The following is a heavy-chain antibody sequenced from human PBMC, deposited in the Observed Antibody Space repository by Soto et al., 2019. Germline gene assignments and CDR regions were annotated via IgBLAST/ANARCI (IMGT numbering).Heavy chain of an antibody. D-gene: IGHD2-15*01. V-gene: IGHV4-59*12. CDR3: ARYCFGGCCYPRDPHAF. CDR2: IYYSGST. J-gene: IGHJ2*01. Sequence: SETLSLTCTVSGGSISSYYWSWIRQPPGKGLEWIGYIYYSGSTNYNPSLKSRVTISVDTSKNQFSLKLSSVTAADTAVYYCARYCFGGCCYPRDPHAFWG. CDR1: GGSISSYY.